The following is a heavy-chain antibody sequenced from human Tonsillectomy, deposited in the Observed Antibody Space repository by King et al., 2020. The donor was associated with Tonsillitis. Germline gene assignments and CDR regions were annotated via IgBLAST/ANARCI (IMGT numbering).Heavy chain of an antibody. D-gene: IGHD2-15*01. V-gene: IGHV2-5*02. J-gene: IGHJ4*02. CDR1: GFSLNTTAVG. CDR3: AHERLLDAEGGFDY. Sequence: TLKESGPTLVKPKQTLTLTCTFSGFSLNTTAVGVGGIRQPPGKALEWLALIYWEYDNRYSPSLKSRLTITKDPSKSPVVLKMTNMDPVDKTTYYCAHERLLDAEGGFDYWGQGTLVTVTS. CDR2: IYWEYDN.